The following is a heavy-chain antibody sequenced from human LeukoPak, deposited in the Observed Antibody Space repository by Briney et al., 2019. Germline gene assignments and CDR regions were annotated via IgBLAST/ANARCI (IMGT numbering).Heavy chain of an antibody. CDR3: VRDRARYVWGTDY. V-gene: IGHV4-30-4*01. CDR2: IYHGGST. D-gene: IGHD3-16*01. J-gene: IGHJ4*02. CDR1: GDAINSGDYY. Sequence: SETLSLTCTVSGDAINSGDYYWSWIRQTPGKGLEWIGYIYHGGSTYYNPSLKSRVTVSADTSKNQFSLKLTSVTAADTAAYYCVRDRARYVWGTDYWDQGTLVTVSS.